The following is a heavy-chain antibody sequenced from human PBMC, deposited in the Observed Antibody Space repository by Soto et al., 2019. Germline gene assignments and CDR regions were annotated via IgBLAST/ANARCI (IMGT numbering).Heavy chain of an antibody. V-gene: IGHV3-23*01. J-gene: IGHJ6*03. Sequence: GGSLRLSCAAFGLTFSSYAMSWVRQAPGKGLEWVSAISGSGGSTYYADSVKGRFTISRDNSKNTLYLQMNSLRAEDTAVYYCANPLGENYYYYYMDVWGKGTTVTVSS. CDR3: ANPLGENYYYYYMDV. D-gene: IGHD3-10*01. CDR2: ISGSGGST. CDR1: GLTFSSYA.